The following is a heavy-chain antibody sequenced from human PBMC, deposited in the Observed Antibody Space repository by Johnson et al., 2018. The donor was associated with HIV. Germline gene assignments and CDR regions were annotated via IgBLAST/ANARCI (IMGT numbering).Heavy chain of an antibody. CDR2: IKSKYHDETT. J-gene: IGHJ3*02. CDR1: GFTFKNAW. CDR3: ARGEEEQLGDAFDI. D-gene: IGHD6-6*01. Sequence: MQLVESGGGVVQPGRSLRLSCAASGFTFKNAWMHWVRQAPGKGLEWIGRIKSKYHDETTDYAAPVKGRFAISRDDSKNTVYLQMNSLRAEDTAVYYCARGEEEQLGDAFDIWGLGTMVTVSS. V-gene: IGHV3-15*05.